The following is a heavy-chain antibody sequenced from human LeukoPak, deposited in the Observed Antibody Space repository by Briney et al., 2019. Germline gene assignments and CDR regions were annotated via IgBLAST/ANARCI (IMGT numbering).Heavy chain of an antibody. V-gene: IGHV3-33*01. D-gene: IGHD6-13*01. J-gene: IGHJ6*04. CDR3: ARRSAVGPHGMDV. CDR1: GFTFINYA. Sequence: GGSLRLSCSSSGFTFINYAMHWVRQAPGKGLEGVAVLWCDGSNENYADTVKGRCTISRDNSNNMSDLQVNSLRAQDTAVYYCARRSAVGPHGMDVWAKGPRVPVSS. CDR2: LWCDGSNE.